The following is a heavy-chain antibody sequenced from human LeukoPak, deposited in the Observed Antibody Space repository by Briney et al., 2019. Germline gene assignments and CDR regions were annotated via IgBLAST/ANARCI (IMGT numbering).Heavy chain of an antibody. CDR3: AAQRRTYYYGSGSYYSPYYFDY. CDR2: INHSGST. Sequence: KPSETLSLTCAVYGGSFSGYYWSWIRQPPGKGLEWIGEINHSGSTNYNPSLKSRVTISVDTSKNQFSLKPSSVTAADTAVYYCAAQRRTYYYGSGSYYSPYYFDYWGQGTLVTVSS. CDR1: GGSFSGYY. V-gene: IGHV4-34*01. J-gene: IGHJ4*02. D-gene: IGHD3-10*01.